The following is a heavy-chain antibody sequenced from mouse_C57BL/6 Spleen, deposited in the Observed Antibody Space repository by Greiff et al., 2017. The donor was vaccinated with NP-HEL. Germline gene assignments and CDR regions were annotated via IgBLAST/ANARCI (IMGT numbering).Heavy chain of an antibody. Sequence: QVQLKQSGPELVKPGASVKISCKASGYTFTDYYINWVKQRPGQGLEWIGWFFPGSGSTYYNEKFKGKGTLNVDKSSSTAYLLLSSLTSVDSAVSFCARSVGRVPSFAYWGQGTLVTVSA. CDR2: FFPGSGST. J-gene: IGHJ3*01. V-gene: IGHV1-75*01. CDR3: ARSVGRVPSFAY. D-gene: IGHD6-1*01. CDR1: GYTFTDYY.